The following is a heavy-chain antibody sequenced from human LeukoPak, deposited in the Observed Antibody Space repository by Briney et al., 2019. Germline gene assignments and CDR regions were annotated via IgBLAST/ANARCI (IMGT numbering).Heavy chain of an antibody. Sequence: GGSLRLSCAASGFAFSSYWMHWVRQAPGKGLVWVSHINSDGSSTSYADSVKGRFTISRDNAKNTLYLQMNSLRAEDTAVYYCARDDPRVGLHWGQGTLVTVSS. J-gene: IGHJ4*02. CDR1: GFAFSSYW. D-gene: IGHD5-12*01. CDR3: ARDDPRVGLH. CDR2: INSDGSST. V-gene: IGHV3-74*01.